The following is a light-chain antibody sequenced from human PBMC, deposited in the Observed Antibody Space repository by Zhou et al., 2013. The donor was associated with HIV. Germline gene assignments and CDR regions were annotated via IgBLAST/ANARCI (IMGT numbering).Light chain of an antibody. Sequence: EIVMTQSPATLSVSPGERVTLSCRASQSVYNNLAWYQQRPGQAPRFLIYGASSRATGIPDRFSGSGSGTDFTLTISRLEPEDFAVYYCQQYGSSPQTFGQGTKVEIK. CDR1: QSVYNN. CDR2: GAS. CDR3: QQYGSSPQT. J-gene: IGKJ1*01. V-gene: IGKV3-20*01.